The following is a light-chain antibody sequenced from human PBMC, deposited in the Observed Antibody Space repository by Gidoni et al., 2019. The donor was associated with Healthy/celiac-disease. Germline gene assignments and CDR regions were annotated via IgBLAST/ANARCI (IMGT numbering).Light chain of an antibody. Sequence: DIQMTQSPSSLSASVGDRVTITRQASQDISNYLNWYQQKPGKAPKLLIYDASNLETGVPSRFSGSGSGTDFTFTISRLQHEDIATYYCQQYDNLMCSFGQGTKLEIK. J-gene: IGKJ2*04. CDR2: DAS. CDR1: QDISNY. V-gene: IGKV1-33*01. CDR3: QQYDNLMCS.